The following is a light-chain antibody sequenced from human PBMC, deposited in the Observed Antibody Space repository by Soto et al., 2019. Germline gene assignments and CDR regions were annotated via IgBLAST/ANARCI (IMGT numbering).Light chain of an antibody. CDR1: QGISSY. CDR3: QQYYSYPQT. Sequence: AIRMTQSPSSLSASTGDRVTITFRSSQGISSYLAWYQQKPGKAPNLLIYTASTLQSGVPSRFSGSGSGTDFTLTISCLQSEDFATYYCQQYYSYPQTFGQGTKVDIK. J-gene: IGKJ1*01. CDR2: TAS. V-gene: IGKV1-8*01.